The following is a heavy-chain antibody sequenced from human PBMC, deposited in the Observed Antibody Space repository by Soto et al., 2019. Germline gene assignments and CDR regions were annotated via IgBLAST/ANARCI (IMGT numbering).Heavy chain of an antibody. J-gene: IGHJ4*02. CDR2: SRNKAKSYTT. CDR1: GFTFSDHY. V-gene: IGHV3-72*01. Sequence: EEQLVESGGGLVQPGVSLTLSCAGSGFTFSDHYMEWVRQAPGKGLEWVARSRNKAKSYTTDYAASVKGRFTVSRDLSMNSLYLQMNNLKTEDTAVYYCSRMEGGWGQGTLVTVSS. CDR3: SRMEGG. D-gene: IGHD1-26*01.